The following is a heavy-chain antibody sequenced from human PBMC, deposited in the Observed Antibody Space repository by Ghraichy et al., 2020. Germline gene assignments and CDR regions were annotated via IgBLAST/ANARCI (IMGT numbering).Heavy chain of an antibody. D-gene: IGHD3-10*01. CDR3: ARGGALWFRELLQMNYFDY. V-gene: IGHV4-34*01. Sequence: SETLSLTCAVYGGSFSGYYWSWIRQPPGKGLEWIGEINHSGSTNYNPSLKSRVTISVDTSKNQFSLKLSSVTAADTAVYYCARGGALWFRELLQMNYFDYWGQGTLVTVSS. J-gene: IGHJ4*02. CDR1: GGSFSGYY. CDR2: INHSGST.